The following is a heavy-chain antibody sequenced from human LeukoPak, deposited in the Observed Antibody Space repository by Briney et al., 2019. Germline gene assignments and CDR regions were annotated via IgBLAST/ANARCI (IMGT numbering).Heavy chain of an antibody. V-gene: IGHV3-30*02. CDR3: AKAYYRGTRRDSLHI. Sequence: PGGSLRLSCAASGFTFSSYGMHWVRQAPGKGLEWLSFMSFDGSTKYYAESAQGRITISRDISKNTLYLQMNSLRDEDTAVYYCAKAYYRGTRRDSLHIWGQGTMVTVSS. J-gene: IGHJ3*02. CDR2: MSFDGSTK. D-gene: IGHD1-26*01. CDR1: GFTFSSYG.